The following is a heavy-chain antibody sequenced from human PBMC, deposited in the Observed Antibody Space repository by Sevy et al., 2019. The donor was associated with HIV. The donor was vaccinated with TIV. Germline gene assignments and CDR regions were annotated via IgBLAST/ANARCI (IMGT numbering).Heavy chain of an antibody. V-gene: IGHV3-30*18. CDR2: ISHDGSKK. CDR3: AKDLVRGNGYYLYGMDV. J-gene: IGHJ6*02. CDR1: GFTFSTYG. D-gene: IGHD1-1*01. Sequence: GGSLRLSCAASGFTFSTYGMHWVRQAQGKGLEWVAAISHDGSKKYYADSVKGRLTISRDNSKNTLFLQVNSLRAEDTAVFYCAKDLVRGNGYYLYGMDVWGQGATVTVSS.